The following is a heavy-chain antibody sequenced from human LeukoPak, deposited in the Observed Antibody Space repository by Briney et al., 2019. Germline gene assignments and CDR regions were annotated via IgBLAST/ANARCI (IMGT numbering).Heavy chain of an antibody. D-gene: IGHD4-23*01. J-gene: IGHJ4*02. CDR1: GYAFTSYG. Sequence: ASVKVSCKASGYAFTSYGISWVRQPPGQGLEWMGLMSAYNGNTNYAQKLQGRVTMTTDTSTSTAYMELRSLRSDDTAVYYCARVGYGGKEGRGYFDYWGQGTLVTVSS. CDR3: ARVGYGGKEGRGYFDY. V-gene: IGHV1-18*01. CDR2: MSAYNGNT.